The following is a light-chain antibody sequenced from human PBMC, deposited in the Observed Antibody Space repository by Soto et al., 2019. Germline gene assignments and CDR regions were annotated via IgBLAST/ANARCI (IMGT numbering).Light chain of an antibody. J-gene: IGLJ1*01. CDR3: QSYDSRLSGDG. Sequence: QAFRTEPPSVSAAPVKRVTISCPGSSSKIGAGYDVHWYQQLPGTAPKLLIYGNSNPPSGVPDVFSCSMSGTSASLAITGIEGEDEADYFCQSYDSRLSGDGFGSGTKVTVL. CDR2: GNS. V-gene: IGLV1-40*01. CDR1: SSKIGAGYD.